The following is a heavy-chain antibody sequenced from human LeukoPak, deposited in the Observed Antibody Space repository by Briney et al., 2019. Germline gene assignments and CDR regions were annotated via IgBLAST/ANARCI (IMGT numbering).Heavy chain of an antibody. Sequence: PGGSLRLSCAASGLILSRYAMTWVRQAPGKGLGWVSAISAGGAGTYYAGSVRGRFTISRDNSANTIFLQMNSLRAEDTGLYYCAKVRIMITFGGVIDYYWFDPWGQGTLVTVSS. CDR3: AKVRIMITFGGVIDYYWFDP. D-gene: IGHD3-16*02. V-gene: IGHV3-23*01. CDR2: ISAGGAGT. J-gene: IGHJ5*02. CDR1: GLILSRYA.